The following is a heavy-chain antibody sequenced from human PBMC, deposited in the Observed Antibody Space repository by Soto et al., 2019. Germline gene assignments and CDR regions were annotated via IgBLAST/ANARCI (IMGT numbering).Heavy chain of an antibody. Sequence: QVQLVESGGGVVQPGRSLRLSCAASGFTFSSYGMHWVRQAPGKGLEWVAVISYDGSNKYYADSVKGRFTISRDNSKNTLYLQVNCLRAEDTAVYYCAKEGGYYGSGSYSVGENYYGMDVWGQGTTVTVSS. V-gene: IGHV3-30*18. CDR1: GFTFSSYG. CDR2: ISYDGSNK. CDR3: AKEGGYYGSGSYSVGENYYGMDV. D-gene: IGHD3-10*01. J-gene: IGHJ6*02.